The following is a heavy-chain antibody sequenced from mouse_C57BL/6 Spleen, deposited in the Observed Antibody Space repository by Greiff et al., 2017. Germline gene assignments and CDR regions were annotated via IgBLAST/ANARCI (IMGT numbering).Heavy chain of an antibody. J-gene: IGHJ2*01. CDR3: ARRGTTVVADY. Sequence: QVQLQQPGAELVKPGASVKLSCKASGYTFTSYWMHWVKQRPGQGLEWIGMIHPNSGSSNYNEKFKSKATLTVDKSSSTASMQLSSLTSEDAAVYYCARRGTTVVADYWGQGTTLTVSS. V-gene: IGHV1-64*01. CDR2: IHPNSGSS. CDR1: GYTFTSYW. D-gene: IGHD1-1*01.